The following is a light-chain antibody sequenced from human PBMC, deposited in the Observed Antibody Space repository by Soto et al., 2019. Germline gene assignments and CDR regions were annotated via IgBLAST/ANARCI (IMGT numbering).Light chain of an antibody. CDR2: GAS. CDR3: QQYSSWVT. V-gene: IGKV3-15*01. CDR1: QSITSN. J-gene: IGKJ4*01. Sequence: EIVMTQSPVTLSLSPGDTATLSCRASQSITSNLAWYQQKPGHPPRLVIYGASTRATGIPARFSGSGSGTEFTLTISNLQSEDFAVYYCQQYSSWVTCGGGTQLEIE.